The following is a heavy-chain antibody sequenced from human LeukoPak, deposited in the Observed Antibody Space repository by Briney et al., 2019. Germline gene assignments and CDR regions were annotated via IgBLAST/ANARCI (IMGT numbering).Heavy chain of an antibody. D-gene: IGHD2-2*01. CDR2: INWNSDNI. J-gene: IGHJ4*02. CDR3: AKLGYCSSTSCYEAPGNDY. V-gene: IGHV3-9*01. Sequence: PGGSLRLSCAASGFTFNDHAMYWVRQAPGKGLEWVSGINWNSDNIGYADSVKGRFTISRDNAKNSLYLQMNSLRAEDTALYYCAKLGYCSSTSCYEAPGNDYWGQGTLVTVSS. CDR1: GFTFNDHA.